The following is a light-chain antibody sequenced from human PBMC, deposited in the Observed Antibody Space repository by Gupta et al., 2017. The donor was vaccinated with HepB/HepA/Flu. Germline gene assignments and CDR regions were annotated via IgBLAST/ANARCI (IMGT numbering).Light chain of an antibody. CDR2: DAS. CDR3: QQRTTARLT. J-gene: IGKJ4*01. CDR1: QSVSSY. Sequence: EIVLTQSPATLSLSPGERATLSCRASQSVSSYLAWYQQKPGQAPRLLIYDASNRATGTPARFSGSGSGTDFTLTISSLEPEDFAVYYCQQRTTARLTFGGGTKVEIK. V-gene: IGKV3-11*01.